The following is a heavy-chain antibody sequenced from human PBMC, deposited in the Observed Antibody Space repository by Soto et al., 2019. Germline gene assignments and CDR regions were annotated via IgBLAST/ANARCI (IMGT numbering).Heavy chain of an antibody. Sequence: PSETLSLTCTVSGGSISSYYWSWIRQPPGKGLEWIGYIYYSRSTNYNPSLKSRVTISVDTSKNQFSLKLSSVTAADTAVYYSARAHVLLWLGELLTDAFDIGGQGTMVTVS. CDR3: ARAHVLLWLGELLTDAFDI. CDR2: IYYSRST. D-gene: IGHD3-10*01. V-gene: IGHV4-59*01. J-gene: IGHJ3*02. CDR1: GGSISSYY.